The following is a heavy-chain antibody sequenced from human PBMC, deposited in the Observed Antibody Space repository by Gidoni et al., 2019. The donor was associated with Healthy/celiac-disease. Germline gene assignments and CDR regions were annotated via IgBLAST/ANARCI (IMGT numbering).Heavy chain of an antibody. V-gene: IGHV4-31*03. CDR1: GGSISSGGYY. CDR3: AREGSRGIVGATHFDY. D-gene: IGHD1-26*01. Sequence: QVQLQESGPVLVKPSQTLSLTCTVSGGSISSGGYYWSWIRQHPGKGLEWSGYIDYSGSTYYNPALKSRVTISVDTSKNQFSLKLSSVTAADTAVYYCAREGSRGIVGATHFDYWGQGTLVTVSS. J-gene: IGHJ4*02. CDR2: IDYSGST.